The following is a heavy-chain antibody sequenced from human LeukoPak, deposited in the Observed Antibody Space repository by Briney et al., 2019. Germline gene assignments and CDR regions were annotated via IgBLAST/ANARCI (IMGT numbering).Heavy chain of an antibody. V-gene: IGHV3-7*01. Sequence: GESLRLSCAASGFNFSPYWMSWIRQAPGEGLEWVATINRDGRVQYYVDSVKGRFSISKDNARNSLYLQMYSLRAEDTAVYYCARESYSSFDYWGQGALVTVSS. D-gene: IGHD2-21*01. CDR2: INRDGRVQ. CDR3: ARESYSSFDY. CDR1: GFNFSPYW. J-gene: IGHJ4*02.